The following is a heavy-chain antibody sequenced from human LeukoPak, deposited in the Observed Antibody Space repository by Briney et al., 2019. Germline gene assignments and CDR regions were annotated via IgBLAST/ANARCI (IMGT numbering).Heavy chain of an antibody. Sequence: PGGSLRLSCAASGFTFSSYAMSWVRQAPGKGLEWVSAISGSGGSTYYADSVMGRFTISRDNSKNTLYLQMNSLRAEDTAAYYCAKLNYDILTGPRDYWGQGTLVTVSS. V-gene: IGHV3-23*01. CDR1: GFTFSSYA. CDR2: ISGSGGST. D-gene: IGHD3-9*01. J-gene: IGHJ4*02. CDR3: AKLNYDILTGPRDY.